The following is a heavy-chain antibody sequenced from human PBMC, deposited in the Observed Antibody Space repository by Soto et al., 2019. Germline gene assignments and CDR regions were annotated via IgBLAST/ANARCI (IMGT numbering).Heavy chain of an antibody. CDR2: IIPIFGTA. CDR3: ATQGLPNYYYSGMDV. CDR1: GGTFSSYG. V-gene: IGHV1-69*12. Sequence: QVQLVQSGAAVKKPGSSVKVSCKASGGTFSSYGISWVRQAPGQGLEWMGGIIPIFGTADYTQKFQGRVTIIADESTSTAYMELSSLRSEDTAVYYCATQGLPNYYYSGMDVWGQGTTVTVSS. J-gene: IGHJ6*02.